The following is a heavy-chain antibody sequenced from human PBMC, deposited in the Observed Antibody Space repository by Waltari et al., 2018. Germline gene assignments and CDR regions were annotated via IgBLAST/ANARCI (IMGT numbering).Heavy chain of an antibody. D-gene: IGHD1-1*01. V-gene: IGHV3-21*01. CDR2: ISSSSSYI. Sequence: EVQLVESGGGLVKPGGSLRLSCAASGFTFSSYGMHWFRQAPGKGLEWVSSISSSSSYIYYADSVKGRFTISRDNAKNSLYLQMNSLRAEDTAVYYCARVEGTYWYFDLWGRGTLVTVSS. CDR1: GFTFSSYG. J-gene: IGHJ2*01. CDR3: ARVEGTYWYFDL.